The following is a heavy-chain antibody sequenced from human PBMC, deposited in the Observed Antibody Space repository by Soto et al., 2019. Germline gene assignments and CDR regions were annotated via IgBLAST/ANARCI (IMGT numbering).Heavy chain of an antibody. D-gene: IGHD2-8*01. CDR3: ATFTNGCPFDT. V-gene: IGHV3-23*01. CDR2: ICGSGFST. CDR1: GFTFNTYA. J-gene: IGHJ3*02. Sequence: LRPSCAASGFTFNTYAIRWLRQAQGQGLGWVSAICGSGFSTYYAGTVKRHFRISGCSTKNTLILQINSMGAADPAVYCCATFTNGCPFDTWGQGTMVTVSS.